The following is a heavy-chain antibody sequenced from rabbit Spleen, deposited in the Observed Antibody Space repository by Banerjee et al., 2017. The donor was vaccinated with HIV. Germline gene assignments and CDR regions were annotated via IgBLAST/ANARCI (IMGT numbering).Heavy chain of an antibody. CDR3: ARDVWIVVAGVNYGMDL. CDR1: GFTLNNYW. J-gene: IGHJ6*01. D-gene: IGHD4-1*01. Sequence: QLKESGGGLVQPGGSLKLSCKASGFTLNNYWMSWVRQAPGKGLEWIGYIDPIFGTTHYASWVNGRFTISSDNAQNTVDLQLNSLTAADTATYFCARDVWIVVAGVNYGMDLWGPGTLVTVS. CDR2: IDPIFGTT. V-gene: IGHV1S7*01.